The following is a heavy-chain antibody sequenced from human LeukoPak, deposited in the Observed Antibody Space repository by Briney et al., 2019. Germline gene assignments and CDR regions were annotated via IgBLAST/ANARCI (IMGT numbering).Heavy chain of an antibody. V-gene: IGHV4-34*01. CDR3: ARQHIGKKAYMDV. CDR1: GGSFSGYY. J-gene: IGHJ6*03. CDR2: INHSGST. Sequence: SETLSLTCAVYGGSFSGYYWSWIRQPPGKGLEWIGEINHSGSTNYNPSLKSRVTISVDTSKNQFSLKLSSVTAADTAVYYCARQHIGKKAYMDVWGKGTTVTVSS. D-gene: IGHD2-21*01.